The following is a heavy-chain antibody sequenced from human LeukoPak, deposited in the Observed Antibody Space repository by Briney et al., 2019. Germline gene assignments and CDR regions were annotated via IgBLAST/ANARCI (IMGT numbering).Heavy chain of an antibody. CDR2: INHSGST. CDR3: ARGTTVTTARGYYGMDV. CDR1: GGSFSGYH. V-gene: IGHV4-34*01. J-gene: IGHJ6*04. D-gene: IGHD4-17*01. Sequence: SETLSLTCAVYGGSFSGYHWSWIRQPPGKGLEWIGEINHSGSTNYNPSLKSRVTISVDTSKNQFSLKLSSVTAADTAVYYCARGTTVTTARGYYGMDVWGKGTTVTVSS.